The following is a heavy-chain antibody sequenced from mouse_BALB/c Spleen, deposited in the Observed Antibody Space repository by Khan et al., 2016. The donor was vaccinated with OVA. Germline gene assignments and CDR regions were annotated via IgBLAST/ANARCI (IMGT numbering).Heavy chain of an antibody. Sequence: EVQLVESGPGLVKPSQSLSLTCTVTGYSITSDYAWNWIRQFPGNKLEWMGYISYSGSTNYNPALKSRISITRDTSKNQFFLQLNSVTTEDTATYYCARDGSRHNYAMDYWGQGTSVTVSS. J-gene: IGHJ4*01. CDR2: ISYSGST. CDR3: ARDGSRHNYAMDY. V-gene: IGHV3-2*02. CDR1: GYSITSDYA. D-gene: IGHD2-3*01.